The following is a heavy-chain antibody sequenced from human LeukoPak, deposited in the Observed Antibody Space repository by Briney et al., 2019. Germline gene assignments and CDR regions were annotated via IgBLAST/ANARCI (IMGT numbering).Heavy chain of an antibody. D-gene: IGHD3-22*01. Sequence: SETLSLTCTVSGGSISSGSYYWSWIRQPAGQGLEYIVRMYTSGRTNYNPSLKSRVTISVDTSNNQFSLKLSSVTAADTAVYYCARGYDGSGYYYRNWYFDLWGRGTLVTVSS. V-gene: IGHV4-61*02. CDR1: GGSISSGSYY. CDR2: MYTSGRT. J-gene: IGHJ2*01. CDR3: ARGYDGSGYYYRNWYFDL.